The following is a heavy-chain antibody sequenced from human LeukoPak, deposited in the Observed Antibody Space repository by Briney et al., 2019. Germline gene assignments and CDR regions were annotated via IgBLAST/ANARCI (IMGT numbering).Heavy chain of an antibody. J-gene: IGHJ6*02. CDR2: ISGSGGST. Sequence: PGGSLRLSCAASGFTFSSYAMSWVRQAPGKGLEWVSAISGSGGSTYYADSVKGRFTISRDNSKNTLYLQMNSLRAEDTAGYYCAKVGYCSSTSCGLFYYCMDVWGQGTTVTVSS. CDR3: AKVGYCSSTSCGLFYYCMDV. D-gene: IGHD2-2*03. V-gene: IGHV3-23*01. CDR1: GFTFSSYA.